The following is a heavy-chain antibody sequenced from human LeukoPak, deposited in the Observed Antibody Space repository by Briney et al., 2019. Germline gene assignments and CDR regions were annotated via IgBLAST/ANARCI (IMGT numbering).Heavy chain of an antibody. CDR3: AKVSSSWYFLGFDY. CDR2: ISGSGGST. V-gene: IGHV3-23*01. D-gene: IGHD6-13*01. CDR1: GFTFSSYA. Sequence: GGSLRLSCAASGFTFSSYAMSWVRQAPGKGLEWVSAISGSGGSTYYADSVKGRFTISRDNSKNTLYLQMDSMRAEDTAVYYCAKVSSSWYFLGFDYWGQGTLVTVSS. J-gene: IGHJ4*02.